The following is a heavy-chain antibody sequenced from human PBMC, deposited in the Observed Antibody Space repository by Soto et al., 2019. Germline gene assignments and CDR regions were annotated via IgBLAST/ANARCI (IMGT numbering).Heavy chain of an antibody. CDR2: ISAYNGNT. CDR3: AREAPNYYDSSGHGWFDP. V-gene: IGHV1-18*04. CDR1: GYTFASYG. D-gene: IGHD3-22*01. J-gene: IGHJ5*02. Sequence: RASVKVSCKASGYTFASYGISWVRQAPGQGLEWMGWISAYNGNTNYAQKLQGRVTMTTDTSTSTAYMELRSLRSDDTAVYYCAREAPNYYDSSGHGWFDPWGQGTLVTVS.